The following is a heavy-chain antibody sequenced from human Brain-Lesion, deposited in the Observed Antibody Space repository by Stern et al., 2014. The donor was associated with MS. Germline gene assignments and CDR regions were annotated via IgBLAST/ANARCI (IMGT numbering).Heavy chain of an antibody. CDR3: ARDQRGITIFGVVTDYYYLGMDV. V-gene: IGHV1-2*02. J-gene: IGHJ6*02. CDR2: INTNSGGT. Sequence: QVQLMQSGAEVKKPGASVKVSCKTSGYIFTGYYIHWVRQAPGKGLEWMAWINTNSGGTKYAQKFQGRVTMSRDTSISTAYVELSSLTSDNTAVYYCARDQRGITIFGVVTDYYYLGMDVWGQGTTVTVSS. D-gene: IGHD3-3*01. CDR1: GYIFTGYY.